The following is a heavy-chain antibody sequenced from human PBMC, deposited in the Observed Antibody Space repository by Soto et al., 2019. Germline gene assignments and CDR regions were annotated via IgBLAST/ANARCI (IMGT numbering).Heavy chain of an antibody. CDR3: ARGLVVVVAANSYYYGMDV. V-gene: IGHV1-69*13. J-gene: IGHJ6*01. CDR2: IIPIFGTA. Sequence: SVKGCLKASGDPFSSYAISLVRQAPGQGLEWMGGIIPIFGTANYAQKFQGRVTITADESRSTAYMELSSLRSEDTAVYYCARGLVVVVAANSYYYGMDVWGQGTTVTVSS. CDR1: GDPFSSYA. D-gene: IGHD2-15*01.